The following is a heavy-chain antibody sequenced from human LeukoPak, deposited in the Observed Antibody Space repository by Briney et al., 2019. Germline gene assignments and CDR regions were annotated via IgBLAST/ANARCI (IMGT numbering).Heavy chain of an antibody. CDR1: GYTFTGYY. D-gene: IGHD6-6*01. CDR3: ARESAGEQLGLDY. Sequence: ASVKVSCKASGYTFTGYYMHWVRQAPGQGLEWMGWINPNSGGTNYAQKLQGRVTMTRDTSISTACMELSRLRSDDTAVYYCARESAGEQLGLDYWGQGTLVTVSS. V-gene: IGHV1-2*02. CDR2: INPNSGGT. J-gene: IGHJ4*02.